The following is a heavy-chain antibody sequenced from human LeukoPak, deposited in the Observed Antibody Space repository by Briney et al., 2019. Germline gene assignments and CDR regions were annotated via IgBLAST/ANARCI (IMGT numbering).Heavy chain of an antibody. CDR1: GYTFTDYY. J-gene: IGHJ4*02. D-gene: IGHD5-24*01. V-gene: IGHV1-2*02. CDR2: INPNTGGT. CDR3: ARPGSNRNDYNYASY. Sequence: ASVKVSCKASGYTFTDYYVHWVRQAPGQGLEWMGWINPNTGGTKYAQKFQGRVTVTRDTSISTAYMELSRLRSDDTAVYYCARPGSNRNDYNYASYWGQGTLVTVSS.